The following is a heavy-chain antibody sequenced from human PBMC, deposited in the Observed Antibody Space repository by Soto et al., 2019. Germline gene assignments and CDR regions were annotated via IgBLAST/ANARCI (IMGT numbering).Heavy chain of an antibody. CDR3: TRLLSDAFDI. V-gene: IGHV3-73*01. J-gene: IGHJ3*02. CDR1: GFTFSSSA. CDR2: IRSKGNSYAT. Sequence: VGSLRLSCAASGFTFSSSAMHWVRQASGKGLEWVGRIRSKGNSYATAYAASVKGRFTISRDDSKNTAYLQMNSLKTEDTAVYYCTRLLSDAFDIWGQGTMVTVSS.